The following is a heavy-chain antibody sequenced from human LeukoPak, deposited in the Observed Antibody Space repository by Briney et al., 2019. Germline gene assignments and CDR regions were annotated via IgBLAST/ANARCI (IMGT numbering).Heavy chain of an antibody. V-gene: IGHV4-59*01. D-gene: IGHD3-10*01. J-gene: IGHJ1*01. Sequence: SETLSLTCTVSGGSISSYYWSWIRQPPGKGLEWVGDIYYSGSTNYNPSLKSRVTISVDTSNNQCSLKLSSVTAADTAVYYCACHYGSGGYYDPGAEYFQHWGQGTLVTVSS. CDR1: GGSISSYY. CDR3: ACHYGSGGYYDPGAEYFQH. CDR2: IYYSGST.